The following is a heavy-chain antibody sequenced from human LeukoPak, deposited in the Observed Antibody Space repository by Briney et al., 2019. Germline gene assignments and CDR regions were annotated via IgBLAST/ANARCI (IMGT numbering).Heavy chain of an antibody. J-gene: IGHJ4*02. CDR1: GYTLTELS. CDR3: ATGGDIVVVPAAMPGSGYEFDY. CDR2: FDPEDGET. D-gene: IGHD2-2*01. V-gene: IGHV1-24*01. Sequence: GASVKVSCKVSGYTLTELSMHWVRQAPGKGLEWMGGFDPEDGETIYAQKFQGRVTMTEDTSTDTAYMELSSLRAEDTAVYYCATGGDIVVVPAAMPGSGYEFDYWGQGTLVTVSS.